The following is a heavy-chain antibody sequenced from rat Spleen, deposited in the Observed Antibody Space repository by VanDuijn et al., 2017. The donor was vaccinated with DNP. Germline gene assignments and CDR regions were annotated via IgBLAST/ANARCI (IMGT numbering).Heavy chain of an antibody. J-gene: IGHJ1*01. D-gene: IGHD3-2*01. V-gene: IGHV5-25*01. Sequence: EVQLVESGGGLVQPGRSLKLSCAASGFTFSNYDMAWVRQAPTKGLEWVASISTSGEYTHYRDSVKGRFTISRDNAKSTLYLQMSSLRSEDTATYYCARWGTSDWYFDFWGPGTMVTVSS. CDR2: ISTSGEYT. CDR1: GFTFSNYD. CDR3: ARWGTSDWYFDF.